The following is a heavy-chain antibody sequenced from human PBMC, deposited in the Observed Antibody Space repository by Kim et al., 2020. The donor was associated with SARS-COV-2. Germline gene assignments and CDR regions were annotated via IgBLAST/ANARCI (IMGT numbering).Heavy chain of an antibody. CDR2: IYPGDSDT. Sequence: GESLKISCKGSGYSFTSYWIGWVRQMPGKGLEWMGIIYPGDSDTRYSPSFQGQVTISADKSISTAYLQWSSLKASDTAMYYCARRVAGTVRLGWGFDYWGQGTLVTVSS. CDR1: GYSFTSYW. CDR3: ARRVAGTVRLGWGFDY. D-gene: IGHD6-19*01. J-gene: IGHJ4*02. V-gene: IGHV5-51*01.